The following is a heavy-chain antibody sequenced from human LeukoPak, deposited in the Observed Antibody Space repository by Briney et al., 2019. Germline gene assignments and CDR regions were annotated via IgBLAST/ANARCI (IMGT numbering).Heavy chain of an antibody. J-gene: IGHJ6*02. V-gene: IGHV4-34*01. D-gene: IGHD3-22*01. Sequence: SETLSLTCAVYGGSFSGYYWSWIRQPPGKGLEWIGEINHSGSTNYNPSLKSRVTISVDTSKNQFSLQLNSVTPEDTAVYYCARDKGYGSSALLYDRYYYYGMDVWGQGTTVTVSS. CDR3: ARDKGYGSSALLYDRYYYYGMDV. CDR2: INHSGST. CDR1: GGSFSGYY.